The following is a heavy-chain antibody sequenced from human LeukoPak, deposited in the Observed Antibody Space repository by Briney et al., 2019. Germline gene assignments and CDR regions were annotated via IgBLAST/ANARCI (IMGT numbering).Heavy chain of an antibody. V-gene: IGHV4-59*08. Sequence: SETLSLTCTVSGGSMSSYYWSWIRQPPRKGLERIGYIYYSGSTNYNPSLKSRVTISVDTSKNQFSLKLSSVTASDTAVYYCARLYGNGWFDSDFWGRGTLVTVSS. D-gene: IGHD6-19*01. CDR1: GGSMSSYY. CDR2: IYYSGST. CDR3: ARLYGNGWFDSDF. J-gene: IGHJ4*02.